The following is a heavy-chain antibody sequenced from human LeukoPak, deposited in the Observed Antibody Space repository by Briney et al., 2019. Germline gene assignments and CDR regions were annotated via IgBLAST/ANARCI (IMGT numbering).Heavy chain of an antibody. CDR3: AKTTPGYSSGRSPGWPVDY. D-gene: IGHD6-19*01. V-gene: IGHV3-23*01. CDR1: GFTFSSYA. CDR2: IFGSGGST. Sequence: GGSLRLSCAASGFTFSSYAMYWVRQAPGKGLEWVSGIFGSGGSTHYADSVKGRFTISRDNSKNMVYLQMNSLRAEDTAVYYCAKTTPGYSSGRSPGWPVDYWGQGTLVTVSS. J-gene: IGHJ4*02.